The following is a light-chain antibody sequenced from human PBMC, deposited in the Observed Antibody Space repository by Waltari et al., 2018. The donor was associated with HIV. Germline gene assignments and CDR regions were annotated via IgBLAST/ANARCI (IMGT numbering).Light chain of an antibody. CDR3: QQYYDWPRT. V-gene: IGKV3-15*01. Sequence: EIRMTQSPATLSVSPGERATLSCRASQSVKTNLAWYQQKPGHGPRLIIYDASTRATDIPDNFSGSGSGSEFTLTISTLQSEDIAVYYCQQYYDWPRTFGQGTKVEIK. CDR2: DAS. CDR1: QSVKTN. J-gene: IGKJ1*01.